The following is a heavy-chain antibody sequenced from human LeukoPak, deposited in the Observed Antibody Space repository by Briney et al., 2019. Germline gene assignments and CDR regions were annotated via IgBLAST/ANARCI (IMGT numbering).Heavy chain of an antibody. Sequence: GGSLRLSCAASGFTFTTYWMGRVRQAPGEGLEWVSYISSSGSTIYYADSVKGRFTISRDNAKNSLYLQMNSLRPEDTAVYYCASCGDGLPCDFDYWGQGTLVTVSS. CDR2: ISSSGSTI. V-gene: IGHV3-48*04. D-gene: IGHD2-21*01. J-gene: IGHJ4*02. CDR1: GFTFTTYW. CDR3: ASCGDGLPCDFDY.